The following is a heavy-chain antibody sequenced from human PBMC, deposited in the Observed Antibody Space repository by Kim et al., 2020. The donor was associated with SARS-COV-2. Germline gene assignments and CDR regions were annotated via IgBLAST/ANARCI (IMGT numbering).Heavy chain of an antibody. CDR2: ISGSGDAT. V-gene: IGHV3-23*01. D-gene: IGHD3-16*01. CDR1: EITFSSYA. CDR3: AIIQHALGY. J-gene: IGHJ4*02. Sequence: GGSLRLSCAASEITFSSYAMSWVRRAPGRGLEWVSSISGSGDATYYADSVKGRFTISRDNSKNTLHLQMDSLRADDTAVYYCAIIQHALGYWGQGTLVTVSS.